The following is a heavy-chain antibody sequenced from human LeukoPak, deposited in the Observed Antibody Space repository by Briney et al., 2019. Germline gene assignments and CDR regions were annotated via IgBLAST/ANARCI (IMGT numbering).Heavy chain of an antibody. V-gene: IGHV4-39*07. J-gene: IGHJ4*02. CDR3: ARDGGSSDY. Sequence: SQTLSLTCTVSGGSISSGSYYWSWNRQPAGKGLEWIGSIYYSGSTYYNPSLKSRVTISVDTSKNQFSLKLSSVTAADTAVYYCARDGGSSDYWGQGTLVTVSS. CDR2: IYYSGST. CDR1: GGSISSGSYY. D-gene: IGHD3-16*01.